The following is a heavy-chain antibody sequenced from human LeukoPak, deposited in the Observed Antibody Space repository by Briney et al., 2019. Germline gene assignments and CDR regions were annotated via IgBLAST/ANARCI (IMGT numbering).Heavy chain of an antibody. CDR1: GFTFSNYW. CDR2: INDDGRAT. J-gene: IGHJ6*04. V-gene: IGHV3-74*01. CDR3: ARYTATVV. D-gene: IGHD5-18*01. Sequence: GGSLRLSCAASGFTFSNYWMHWVRQVPGKGLVWVSRINDDGRATFYADSVKGRFTISRDNAKTSLYLQMNSLRAEDTAVYYCARYTATVVWGKGTTVTVSS.